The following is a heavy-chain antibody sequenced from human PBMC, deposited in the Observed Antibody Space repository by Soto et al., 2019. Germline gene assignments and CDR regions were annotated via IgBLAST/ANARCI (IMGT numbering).Heavy chain of an antibody. Sequence: GGSLRLSCAASGFTFSSYSMNWVRQAPGKGLEWVSSISSSSSYIYYADSVKGRFTISRDNAKNSLYLQMNSLRAEDTAVYYCARDLRSDYSRLNSYWYFDLWGRGTLVTVSS. CDR2: ISSSSSYI. V-gene: IGHV3-21*01. D-gene: IGHD4-4*01. CDR1: GFTFSSYS. CDR3: ARDLRSDYSRLNSYWYFDL. J-gene: IGHJ2*01.